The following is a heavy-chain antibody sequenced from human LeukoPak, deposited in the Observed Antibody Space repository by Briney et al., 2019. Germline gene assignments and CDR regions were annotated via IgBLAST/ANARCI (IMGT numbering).Heavy chain of an antibody. V-gene: IGHV3-21*01. CDR1: GFTFSTYS. CDR2: ISPDSNYK. CDR3: ASTYMTTVTWGAFDP. J-gene: IGHJ5*02. Sequence: GGSLRLSCAASGFTFSTYSMNWLRLAPGKGLEWVSSISPDSNYKYYVDSVKGRFTISRDNAKSSLYLQMNSLRAEDTAVYYCASTYMTTVTWGAFDPWGQGTLVTVSS. D-gene: IGHD4-11*01.